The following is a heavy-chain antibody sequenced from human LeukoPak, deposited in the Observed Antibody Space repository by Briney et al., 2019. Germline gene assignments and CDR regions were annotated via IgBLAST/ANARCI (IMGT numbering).Heavy chain of an antibody. CDR1: GGSISGYY. V-gene: IGHV4-59*01. D-gene: IGHD5-12*01. CDR3: ARGDIVATINAFDI. J-gene: IGHJ3*02. CDR2: IYYTGST. Sequence: SETLSLTCTVSGGSISGYYGTWIRQPPGKGLEWIGYIYYTGSTNYNPSLKSRVTISVDTSKNQFSLKLSSVTAADTAVYYCARGDIVATINAFDIWGQGTMDTVSP.